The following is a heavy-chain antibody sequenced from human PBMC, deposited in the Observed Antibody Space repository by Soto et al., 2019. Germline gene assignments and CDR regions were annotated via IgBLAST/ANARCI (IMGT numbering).Heavy chain of an antibody. CDR1: GYTFTSYD. D-gene: IGHD3-10*01. CDR3: ARGAITMVRGVIITHYYYVMDV. Sequence: GASVKVSCKASGYTFTSYDINWVRQATGQGLEWMGWMNPNSGNTGYAQKFQGRVTMTRNTSISTAYMELSSLRSEDTAVYYCARGAITMVRGVIITHYYYVMDVWGQGTTVTVSS. CDR2: MNPNSGNT. J-gene: IGHJ6*02. V-gene: IGHV1-8*01.